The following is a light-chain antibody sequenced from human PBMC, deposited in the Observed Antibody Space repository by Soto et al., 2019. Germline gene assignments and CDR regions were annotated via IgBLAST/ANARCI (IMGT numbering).Light chain of an antibody. CDR1: SSNIGAGYD. CDR3: QSHDSSLHASV. CDR2: GNT. V-gene: IGLV1-40*01. J-gene: IGLJ1*01. Sequence: PVLTQPASVSGAPRRRVTISCTGSSSNIGAGYDVHWYLQLPGTAPKLLIYGNTNRPSGVPDRFSGSKSGSSASLAITGLQAEDEADYYCQSHDSSLHASVFGTGSKVTVL.